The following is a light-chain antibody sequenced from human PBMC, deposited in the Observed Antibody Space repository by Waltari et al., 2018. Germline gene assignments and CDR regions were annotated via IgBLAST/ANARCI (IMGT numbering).Light chain of an antibody. V-gene: IGLV1-47*01. Sequence: QSVLTQPPSASGTPGQRVPISCSGSSSNIGSNSVYWYQQLPGTAPKLLIYRNNQRPSGVPDRFSGSKSGTSASLAISGLRSEDEADYYCAAWDDSRVVFGGGTKLTVL. J-gene: IGLJ2*01. CDR2: RNN. CDR1: SSNIGSNS. CDR3: AAWDDSRVV.